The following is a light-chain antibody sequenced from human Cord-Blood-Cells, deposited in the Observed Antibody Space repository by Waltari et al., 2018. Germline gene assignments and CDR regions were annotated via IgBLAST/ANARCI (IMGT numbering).Light chain of an antibody. J-gene: IGKJ4*01. CDR1: QSVSSN. V-gene: IGKV3-15*01. CDR3: QQYNNWPRVLT. CDR2: GAS. Sequence: EIVMTQSPATLSVSPGERATLSCTASQSVSSNLAWYQQKPGQAPRHLIYGASTRATGSPARFSGSGSGTEFTLTISSLQSEDFSVYYCQQYNNWPRVLTFGGGTKVEIK.